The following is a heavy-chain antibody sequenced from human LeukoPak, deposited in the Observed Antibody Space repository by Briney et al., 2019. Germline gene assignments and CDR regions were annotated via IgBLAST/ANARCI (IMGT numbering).Heavy chain of an antibody. V-gene: IGHV3-30*18. D-gene: IGHD6-19*01. J-gene: IGHJ4*02. Sequence: PGTPLTLSCAVSGFTLTTYGMHWVRQAPGKGLEWVAVISHDAINKDYADSVKGRFTISRDTAKNTVSLQMNSLRVEDTAVYYCAKDRIGVAAPKAYFDYWGQGTLVTVSS. CDR3: AKDRIGVAAPKAYFDY. CDR1: GFTLTTYG. CDR2: ISHDAINK.